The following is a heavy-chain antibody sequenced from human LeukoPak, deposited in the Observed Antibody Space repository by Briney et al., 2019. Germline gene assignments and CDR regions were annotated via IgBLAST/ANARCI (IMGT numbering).Heavy chain of an antibody. Sequence: GGSLRLSCVASGFTFSSYWMSWVRQAPGKGLEWVASIKQDGSEKYYVDSVKGRFTISRDNSKNTLYLQMNSLRAEDTAVYYCAKQRQRIAAAGTLFYWGQGTLVTVSS. CDR2: IKQDGSEK. V-gene: IGHV3-7*03. CDR1: GFTFSSYW. J-gene: IGHJ4*02. CDR3: AKQRQRIAAAGTLFY. D-gene: IGHD6-13*01.